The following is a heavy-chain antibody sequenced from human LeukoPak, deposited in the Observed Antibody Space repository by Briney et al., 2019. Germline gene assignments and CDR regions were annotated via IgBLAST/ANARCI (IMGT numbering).Heavy chain of an antibody. D-gene: IGHD6-19*01. CDR3: ARAPYSSGWYTRGRGSQFDY. CDR1: GGSFSGYY. Sequence: PSETLSLTCAVYGGSFSGYYWSWIRQPPGKGLEWIGEINHSGSTNYNPSLKSRVTISVDTSKNQFSLKRSSVTAADTAVYYCARAPYSSGWYTRGRGSQFDYWGQGTLVTVSS. V-gene: IGHV4-34*01. J-gene: IGHJ4*02. CDR2: INHSGST.